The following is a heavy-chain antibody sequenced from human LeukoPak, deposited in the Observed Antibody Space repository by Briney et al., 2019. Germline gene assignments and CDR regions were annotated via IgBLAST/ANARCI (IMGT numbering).Heavy chain of an antibody. CDR1: GYTFTSYY. V-gene: IGHV1-2*02. D-gene: IGHD1-26*01. J-gene: IGHJ4*02. CDR3: ARGAGDYSGSYYFDY. CDR2: INPNSGGT. Sequence: ASVKVSCKASGYTFTSYYMHWVRQAPGQGLEWMGWINPNSGGTNYAQKFQGRVTMTRDTSISTAYMELSRLRSDDTAVYYCARGAGDYSGSYYFDYWGQGTLVTVSS.